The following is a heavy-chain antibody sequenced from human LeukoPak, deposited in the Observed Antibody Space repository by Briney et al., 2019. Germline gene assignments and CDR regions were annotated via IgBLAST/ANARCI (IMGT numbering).Heavy chain of an antibody. V-gene: IGHV1-2*06. CDR3: ARDCSGGSCYSH. CDR2: INPNSGGT. CDR1: GYTFTGYY. D-gene: IGHD2-15*01. J-gene: IGHJ4*02. Sequence: GASVKVSCKASGYTFTGYYMHWVRQAPGQGLEWMGRINPNSGGTNYAQKVQGRVTMTRDTSISTAYMELSRLRSDDTAVYYCARDCSGGSCYSHWGQGTLVTVSS.